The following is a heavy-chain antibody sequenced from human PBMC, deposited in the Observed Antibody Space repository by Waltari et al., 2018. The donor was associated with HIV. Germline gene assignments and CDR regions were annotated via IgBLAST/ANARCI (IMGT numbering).Heavy chain of an antibody. CDR2: IRGDDGLT. J-gene: IGHJ4*02. V-gene: IGHV3-48*03. D-gene: IGHD1-20*01. CDR1: GFTLSSYH. Sequence: EVHLVESGGGLVQPGGSLRLSCAASGFTLSSYHMTWVRKAPGKGLELISNIRGDDGLTCYADSVKGRFSISIDSAKTSVYLQMNSLRDEDTAVYYCARDYNCAFDYWGQGTVVTVSS. CDR3: ARDYNCAFDY.